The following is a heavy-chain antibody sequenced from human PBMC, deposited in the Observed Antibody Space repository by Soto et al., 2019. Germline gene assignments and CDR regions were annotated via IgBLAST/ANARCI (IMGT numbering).Heavy chain of an antibody. CDR2: ISSSSSYI. D-gene: IGHD3-10*01. Sequence: WGSLRISCTCSGFTFSTSTMTWVRQGPGKGLEWVSSISSSSSYIYFADSLKGRFTISRDNAKNSLYLQMNSLRAEDTAVYYCARDIGEMSAVWGQGTKVTVSS. CDR3: ARDIGEMSAV. V-gene: IGHV3-21*06. CDR1: GFTFSTST. J-gene: IGHJ4*02.